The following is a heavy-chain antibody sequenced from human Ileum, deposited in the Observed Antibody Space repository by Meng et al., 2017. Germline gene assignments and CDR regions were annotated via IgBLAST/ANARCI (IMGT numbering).Heavy chain of an antibody. CDR1: GGSVSSNIAA. V-gene: IGHV6-1*01. CDR3: ASGSGSLDY. J-gene: IGHJ4*02. CDR2: TYYRSKWYS. Sequence: VQLQQSGPGLVKPSLTLSLTCAVSGGSVSSNIAAWNWIRQSPLSGLEWLGRTYYRSKWYSEYAVSVKSRISITPDTSKNQFSFQMNSVTPEDTAVYYCASGSGSLDYWGPGTLVTVFS. D-gene: IGHD3-3*01.